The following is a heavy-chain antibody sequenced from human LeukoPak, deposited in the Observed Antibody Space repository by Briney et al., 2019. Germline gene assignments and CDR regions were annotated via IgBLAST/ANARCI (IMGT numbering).Heavy chain of an antibody. CDR3: ARVRDGYNDAYDI. V-gene: IGHV1-46*01. D-gene: IGHD5-24*01. CDR1: GYSFTDYN. J-gene: IGHJ3*02. CDR2: IKPSGGDT. Sequence: ASVKVSCKTSGYSFTDYNLHWVRQAPGQRLEGMGIIKPSGGDTNYAQKFQGRVFMTRDTSTSTVYMELSSLKSEDTAVYYCARVRDGYNDAYDIWGQGTMVTVSS.